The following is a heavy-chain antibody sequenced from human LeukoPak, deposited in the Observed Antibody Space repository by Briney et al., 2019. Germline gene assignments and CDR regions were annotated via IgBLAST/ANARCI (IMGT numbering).Heavy chain of an antibody. Sequence: PSETLSLTCTVSGGSISSGDYYWSWIRQPPGKGLEWIGYIYYSGSTYYNPSLKSRVTISVDTSKNQFSLKLSSVTAADTAVYYCARVPLRGSKRTSHCYLFDYWGQGTLVTVSS. V-gene: IGHV4-30-4*08. CDR3: ARVPLRGSKRTSHCYLFDY. D-gene: IGHD2-21*02. CDR1: GGSISSGDYY. J-gene: IGHJ4*02. CDR2: IYYSGST.